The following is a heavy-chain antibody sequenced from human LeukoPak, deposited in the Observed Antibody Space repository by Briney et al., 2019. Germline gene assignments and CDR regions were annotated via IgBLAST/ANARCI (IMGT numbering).Heavy chain of an antibody. Sequence: SETLSLTCTVSGVSISSYYWSWIRQPPGKGLEWIGYIYYSGSTNYNPSLKSRVTISVDTSKNQFSLKLSSVTAADTAVYYCARAVNYYDSSGYYYSYYYYMDVWGKGTTVTISS. J-gene: IGHJ6*03. D-gene: IGHD3-22*01. CDR3: ARAVNYYDSSGYYYSYYYYMDV. V-gene: IGHV4-59*01. CDR1: GVSISSYY. CDR2: IYYSGST.